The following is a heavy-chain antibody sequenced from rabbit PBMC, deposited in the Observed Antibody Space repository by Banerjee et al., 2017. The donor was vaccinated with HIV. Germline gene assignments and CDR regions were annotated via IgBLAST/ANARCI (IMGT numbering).Heavy chain of an antibody. CDR3: ARDYAGYSAYDYVDL. V-gene: IGHV1S45*01. CDR1: GFSFSSYYY. D-gene: IGHD7-1*01. CDR2: IEGASSGST. J-gene: IGHJ3*01. Sequence: QEQLVESGGGLVQPEGSLTLTCTASGFSFSSYYYMCWVCQAPGKGLEWIACIEGASSGSTYYASWAKGRFTISKTSSTTVTLQLTGLTAADTATYFCARDYAGYSAYDYVDLWGQGTLVTVS.